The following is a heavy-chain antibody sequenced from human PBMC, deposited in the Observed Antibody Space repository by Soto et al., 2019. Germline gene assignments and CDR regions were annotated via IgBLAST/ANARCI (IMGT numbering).Heavy chain of an antibody. CDR2: IYWDDDK. D-gene: IGHD3-22*01. Sequence: QITLKESGPTLVKPTQTLTLTCTFSGFSLSTSGVGVGWIRQPPGKALEWLALIYWDDDKRYSPSLKSRLTITKDNSKTQSVPTTTNMDPVATATYYCAHLTYYYDSSGYYSRAEYFQHWGQGTLVTVSS. CDR1: GFSLSTSGVG. J-gene: IGHJ1*01. V-gene: IGHV2-5*02. CDR3: AHLTYYYDSSGYYSRAEYFQH.